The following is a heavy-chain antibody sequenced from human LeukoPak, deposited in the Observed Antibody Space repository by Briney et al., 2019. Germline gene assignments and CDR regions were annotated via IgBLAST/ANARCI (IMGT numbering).Heavy chain of an antibody. Sequence: SVKVSCKASGGXFSSYAISWVRQAPGQGREWMGWIIPILGIANYAQKFQGRVTITADKSTSTAYMELSSLRSEDTAVYYCNTQNYGDYSSPGDYWGQGTLVTVSS. V-gene: IGHV1-69*10. CDR2: IIPILGIA. CDR3: NTQNYGDYSSPGDY. J-gene: IGHJ4*02. CDR1: GGXFSSYA. D-gene: IGHD4-17*01.